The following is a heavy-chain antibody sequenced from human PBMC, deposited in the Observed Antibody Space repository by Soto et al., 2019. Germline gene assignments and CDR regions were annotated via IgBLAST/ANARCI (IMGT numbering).Heavy chain of an antibody. CDR2: TYYRSKWKT. CDR1: GDSVSSNSAA. Sequence: SQTLSRTCAISGDSVSSNSAAWSRVRPSPSRGLEWLGRTYYRSKWKTDYAVSVRGRITINPETSKHQFSLQLNSVTPGDTVGYYCARGDVIEFWGRGKMVTVSS. V-gene: IGHV6-1*01. CDR3: ARGDVIEF. J-gene: IGHJ3*01.